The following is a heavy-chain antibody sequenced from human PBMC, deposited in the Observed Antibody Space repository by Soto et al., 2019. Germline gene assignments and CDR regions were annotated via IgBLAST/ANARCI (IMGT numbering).Heavy chain of an antibody. Sequence: GGSLRLSCAASGFTFSSYAMSWVRQAPGKGLEWVSAISGSGGSTYYADSVKGRFTISRDNSKNTLYLQMNSLRAEDTAVYYCANQLLLGYCSGGSCYSFDYWGQGTLVTVSS. CDR2: ISGSGGST. V-gene: IGHV3-23*01. CDR1: GFTFSSYA. D-gene: IGHD2-15*01. J-gene: IGHJ4*02. CDR3: ANQLLLGYCSGGSCYSFDY.